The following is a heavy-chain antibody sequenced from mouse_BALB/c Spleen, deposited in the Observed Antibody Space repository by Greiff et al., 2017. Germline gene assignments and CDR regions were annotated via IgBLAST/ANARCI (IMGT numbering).Heavy chain of an antibody. D-gene: IGHD2-3*01. CDR1: GFTFSSYT. J-gene: IGHJ4*01. Sequence: EVKLMESGGGLVKPGGSLKLSCAASGFTFSSYTMSWVRQTPEKRLEWVATISSGGGNTYYPDSVKGRFTISRDNANNNLYLQMSSLRSEDTALYDGARYDGYRFYYAMDYWGQGTSVTVSS. CDR2: ISSGGGNT. V-gene: IGHV5-9*03. CDR3: ARYDGYRFYYAMDY.